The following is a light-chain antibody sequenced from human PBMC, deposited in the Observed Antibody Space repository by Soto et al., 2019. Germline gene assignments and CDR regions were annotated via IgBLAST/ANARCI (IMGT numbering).Light chain of an antibody. Sequence: DSQMTQYPSTLSASIGERVTITCRAGQSISSWLAWYQQKPGKAPKLLISKASTLQSGVPPRFSGSGSGTECALTISSLQPDDFATYYCQQYESYPMTFGVGPKVENK. V-gene: IGKV1-5*03. J-gene: IGKJ4*01. CDR2: KAS. CDR3: QQYESYPMT. CDR1: QSISSW.